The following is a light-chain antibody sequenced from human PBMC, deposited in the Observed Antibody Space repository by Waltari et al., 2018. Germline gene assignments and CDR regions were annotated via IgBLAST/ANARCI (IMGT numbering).Light chain of an antibody. V-gene: IGLV3-27*01. Sequence: SYELTQPSSVSVSPGQTARITCSGVLLAITYARWFQQKPGQAPILIIHKDSERPSGLSERFLGSSSGTTVTLAISGAQPEDEADYYCYSAADNNVFFGGGTKLTVL. J-gene: IGLJ2*01. CDR2: KDS. CDR1: LLAITY. CDR3: YSAADNNVF.